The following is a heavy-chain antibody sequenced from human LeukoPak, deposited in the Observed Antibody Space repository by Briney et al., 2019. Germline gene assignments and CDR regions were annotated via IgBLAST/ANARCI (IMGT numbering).Heavy chain of an antibody. V-gene: IGHV3-30-3*01. J-gene: IGHJ4*02. CDR2: ISYDGSNK. CDR1: GFTFSSYA. Sequence: QAGGSLRLSCAASGFTFSSYAMHWVRQAPGKGLEWVAVISYDGSNKYYADSVKGRFTISRDNSKNTLYLQMNSLRAEDTAVYYCAKENGYSSSWFFGSGFDYWGQGTLVTVSS. D-gene: IGHD6-13*01. CDR3: AKENGYSSSWFFGSGFDY.